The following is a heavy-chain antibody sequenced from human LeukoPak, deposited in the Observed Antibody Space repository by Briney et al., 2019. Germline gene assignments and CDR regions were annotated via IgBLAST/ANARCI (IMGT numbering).Heavy chain of an antibody. V-gene: IGHV3-48*03. CDR3: ARARFGGYYGVDV. J-gene: IGHJ6*04. CDR1: GFTFSSYE. D-gene: IGHD3-10*01. CDR2: ISSSGSTI. Sequence: GGSLRLSCAASGFTFSSYEMNWVRQAPGKGLEWVSYISSSGSTIYYADSVKGRFTISRDNAKNSLYLQMNSLRAEDTAVYYCARARFGGYYGVDVWGKGTTVTVSS.